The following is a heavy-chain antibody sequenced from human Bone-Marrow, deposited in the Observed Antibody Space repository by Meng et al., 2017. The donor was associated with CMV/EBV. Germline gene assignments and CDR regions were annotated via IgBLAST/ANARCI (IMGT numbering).Heavy chain of an antibody. V-gene: IGHV3-20*04. CDR3: ARDRTTPRRSLDV. CDR1: GFRFDDYG. CDR2: INWNGGST. J-gene: IGHJ6*02. D-gene: IGHD3-10*01. Sequence: GESLKISCVASGFRFDDYGMTWVRQAPGKGLEWVSGINWNGGSTGYADSVRGRFTISRDNAKNSLYLQMNSLRAEDTALYYCARDRTTPRRSLDVWGQGTTVTVSS.